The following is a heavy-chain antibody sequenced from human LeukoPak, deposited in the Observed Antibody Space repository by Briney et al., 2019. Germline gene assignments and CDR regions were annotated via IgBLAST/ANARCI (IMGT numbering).Heavy chain of an antibody. CDR1: GFTVSSNY. CDR2: IYSGGST. CDR3: ARGHDSSGYTWGDYYYYMDF. D-gene: IGHD3-22*01. J-gene: IGHJ6*03. Sequence: GGSLRLSCAASGFTVSSNYMSWVRQAPGKGLEWVSVIYSGGSTYYADSVKGRFTISRDNSKNTLYLQMNSLRAEDTAVYYCARGHDSSGYTWGDYYYYMDFWGKGTTVTVSS. V-gene: IGHV3-53*01.